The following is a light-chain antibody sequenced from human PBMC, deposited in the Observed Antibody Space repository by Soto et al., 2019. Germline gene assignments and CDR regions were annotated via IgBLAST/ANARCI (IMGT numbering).Light chain of an antibody. J-gene: IGKJ5*01. CDR2: EAS. Sequence: EIVLTQSPSTLSLSPGERATLSCRASQSVSRYLAWYQQKPGQAPRLLIYEASNRATGIPARFSGSGSGTDLALTISSLEPEDFAVYYCQQRSNWPPITFGQGTLLEIK. CDR3: QQRSNWPPIT. V-gene: IGKV3-11*01. CDR1: QSVSRY.